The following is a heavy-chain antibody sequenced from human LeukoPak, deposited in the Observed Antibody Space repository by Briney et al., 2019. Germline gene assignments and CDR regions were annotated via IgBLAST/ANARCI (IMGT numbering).Heavy chain of an antibody. CDR1: VYAFTGYY. V-gene: IGHV1-2*02. J-gene: IGHJ4*02. D-gene: IGHD6-6*01. CDR2: INPNSGGT. Sequence: ASVKVSCKASVYAFTGYYLHWVRQTPGQGLEWMGWINPNSGGTNYAQKFQGGVTMTRDTSISTAYMELSRLRSDDTAVYYCARDLGSSSGRDFDYWGQGTLVTVSS. CDR3: ARDLGSSSGRDFDY.